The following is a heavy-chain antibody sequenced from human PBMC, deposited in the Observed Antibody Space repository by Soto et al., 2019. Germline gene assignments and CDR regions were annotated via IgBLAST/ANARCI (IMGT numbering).Heavy chain of an antibody. CDR2: INPSDDAT. D-gene: IGHD3-22*01. Sequence: ASVNVSCKASGYTFTRCYMHWGRQAPGQGLECMGIINPSDDATSYAEKFQGRLTMTKDTSTSTVYMEMSSLRSEDTAVYYCARDLTREGDYYDRSGYYLDYWGQGTLVTVSS. V-gene: IGHV1-46*01. CDR3: ARDLTREGDYYDRSGYYLDY. J-gene: IGHJ4*02. CDR1: GYTFTRCY.